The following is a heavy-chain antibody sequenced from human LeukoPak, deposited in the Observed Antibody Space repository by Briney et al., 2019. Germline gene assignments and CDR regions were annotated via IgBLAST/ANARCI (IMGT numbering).Heavy chain of an antibody. D-gene: IGHD6-19*01. CDR3: ARQVVAVAGTGYFDY. V-gene: IGHV4-39*01. J-gene: IGHJ4*02. Sequence: PSETLSLTCTVSGGSIRSSTYYWGWLRQPPGKGLAWTGSIYYSGSTYYNASLKSRGTTSVDTSKHQFSLKLNSVTAADTAVYFCARQVVAVAGTGYFDYWGQGTLVTVSS. CDR2: IYYSGST. CDR1: GGSIRSSTYY.